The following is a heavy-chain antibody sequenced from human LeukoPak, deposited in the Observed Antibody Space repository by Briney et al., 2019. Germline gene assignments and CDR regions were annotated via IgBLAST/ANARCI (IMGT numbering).Heavy chain of an antibody. CDR1: GFTFSSYA. D-gene: IGHD3-22*01. Sequence: GGSLRLSCAASGFTFSSYAMSWVCQAPGKGLEWVSAISGSGGSTYYADSVKGRFTISGDNSKNTLYLQMNSLRAEDTAVYYCAKAHPRTYYYDSSGYYLSGDFDYWGQGTLVTVSS. CDR3: AKAHPRTYYYDSSGYYLSGDFDY. J-gene: IGHJ4*02. V-gene: IGHV3-23*01. CDR2: ISGSGGST.